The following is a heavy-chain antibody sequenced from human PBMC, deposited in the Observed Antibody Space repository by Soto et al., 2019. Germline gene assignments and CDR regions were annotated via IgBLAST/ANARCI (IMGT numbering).Heavy chain of an antibody. Sequence: SETLSLTCTVSGGSISSYYWSWIRQPPGKGLEWIGYIYYSGSTNYNPSLKSRVTISVDTSKNQFSLKLSSVTAADTAVYYCARDPTVNPPYYGMDVWGQGTTVTVSS. CDR1: GGSISSYY. J-gene: IGHJ6*02. V-gene: IGHV4-59*01. CDR3: ARDPTVNPPYYGMDV. CDR2: IYYSGST. D-gene: IGHD4-4*01.